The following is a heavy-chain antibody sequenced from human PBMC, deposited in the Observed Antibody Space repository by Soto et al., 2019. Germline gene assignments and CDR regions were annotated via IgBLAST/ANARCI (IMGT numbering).Heavy chain of an antibody. J-gene: IGHJ6*02. V-gene: IGHV3-30*18. CDR1: GFTFSSYG. CDR2: ISYDGSNK. CDR3: AKDACSTSCYAGVENYYYGMDV. Sequence: GGSLRLSCAASGFTFSSYGMHWVRQAPGKGLEWVAVISYDGSNKYYADSVKGRFTISRDNSKNTLYLQMNSLRAEDTAVYYCAKDACSTSCYAGVENYYYGMDVWGQGTTVTVSS. D-gene: IGHD2-2*01.